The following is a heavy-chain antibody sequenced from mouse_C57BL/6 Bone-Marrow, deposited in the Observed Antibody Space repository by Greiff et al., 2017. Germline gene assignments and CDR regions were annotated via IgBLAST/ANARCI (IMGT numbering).Heavy chain of an antibody. Sequence: VQLQQSGPELVKPGASVKMSCKASGYTFTDYNMHWVKQSHGKSLEWIGYINPNNGGTSYNQKFKGKATLTVNKSSSTAYMELRSLTSGDSAVYYCARSYYYGVSYEAYWGQGTLVTVSA. CDR3: ARSYYYGVSYEAY. D-gene: IGHD1-1*01. J-gene: IGHJ3*01. CDR2: INPNNGGT. V-gene: IGHV1-22*01. CDR1: GYTFTDYN.